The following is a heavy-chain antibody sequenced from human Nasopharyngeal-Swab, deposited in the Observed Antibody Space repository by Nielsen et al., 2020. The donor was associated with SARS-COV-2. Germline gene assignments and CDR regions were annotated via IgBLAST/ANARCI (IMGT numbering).Heavy chain of an antibody. J-gene: IGHJ5*02. V-gene: IGHV4-61*08. CDR3: ARATGERATIFRILIDTGGWFDP. Sequence: SETLSLTCTVSGGSVSSGENYWSWIRQPPGKGLEWIGYIFSTGSTDYNYSLKSRVTISLDASKNQVCLHLRSVTAADTAVYYCARATGERATIFRILIDTGGWFDPWGQGTLVTVSS. D-gene: IGHD3-3*01. CDR1: GGSVSSGENY. CDR2: IFSTGST.